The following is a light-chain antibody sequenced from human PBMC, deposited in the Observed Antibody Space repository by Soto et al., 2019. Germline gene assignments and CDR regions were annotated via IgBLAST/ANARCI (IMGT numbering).Light chain of an antibody. CDR1: SRDIGDYNY. CDR2: EVY. V-gene: IGLV2-14*01. CDR3: SSYSSSNTLYL. J-gene: IGLJ1*01. Sequence: QSVLTQPPCVSLSPGQSITIPCTGTSRDIGDYNYVSWYQQHPGKAPKLLIYEVYNRPAGVSDRFSGSKSGNTASLTISGLQTGDEGDYYCSSYSSSNTLYLFGTGTKV.